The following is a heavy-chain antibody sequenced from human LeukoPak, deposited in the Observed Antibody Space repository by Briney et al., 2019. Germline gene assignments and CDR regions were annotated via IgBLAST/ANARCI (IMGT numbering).Heavy chain of an antibody. V-gene: IGHV4-61*02. J-gene: IGHJ4*02. CDR3: ARGKPAVAGQIDY. D-gene: IGHD6-19*01. CDR2: IYTSGST. CDR1: GGSISSGSYY. Sequence: SETLSLTCTVSGGSISSGSYYWSWIRQPAGKGLEWIGRIYTSGSTNYNPSLKSRVTISVDTSKNQLSLKLSSVTAADTALYYCARGKPAVAGQIDYWGQGTLVTVSS.